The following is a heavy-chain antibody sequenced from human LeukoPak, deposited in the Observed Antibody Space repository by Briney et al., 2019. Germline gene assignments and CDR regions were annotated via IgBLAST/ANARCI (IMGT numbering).Heavy chain of an antibody. CDR3: ARIRRSSSSWYYFDS. CDR2: INWNGGNT. CDR1: GFTYDDYG. Sequence: PGGCLRLSCAVSGFTYDDYGMSWVRQAPGKGLEWVSGINWNGGNTGYADSVKGRFTISRDNAKNSLYLQMNSLRAEDTALYYCARIRRSSSSWYYFDSWGQGTLVTVSS. J-gene: IGHJ4*02. D-gene: IGHD6-13*01. V-gene: IGHV3-20*04.